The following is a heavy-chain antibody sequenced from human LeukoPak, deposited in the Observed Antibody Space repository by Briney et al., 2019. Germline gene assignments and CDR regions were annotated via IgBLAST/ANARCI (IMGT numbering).Heavy chain of an antibody. CDR3: ARSVRGTYYFDY. V-gene: IGHV4-30-2*01. J-gene: IGHJ4*02. Sequence: SETLSLTCTVSGGSISSGGYYWSWIRQPPGKGLEWIGYIYHSGSTYYNPSLKSRVTISVDRSKNQFSLKLSSVTAADTAVYYCARSVRGTYYFDYWGQGTLVTVSS. CDR1: GGSISSGGYY. CDR2: IYHSGST. D-gene: IGHD3-10*01.